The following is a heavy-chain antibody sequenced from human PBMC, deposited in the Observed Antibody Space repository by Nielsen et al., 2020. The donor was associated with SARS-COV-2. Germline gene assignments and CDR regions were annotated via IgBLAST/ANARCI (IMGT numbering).Heavy chain of an antibody. CDR2: ISGSGGST. J-gene: IGHJ6*02. CDR1: GFTFSSYA. V-gene: IGHV3-23*01. CDR3: ARTHYYDRRYYGMDV. D-gene: IGHD3-22*01. Sequence: GESLKISCAASGFTFSSYAMSWVRQAPGKGLEWVSAISGSGGSTYYADSVKGRFTISRDNSKNTLYLQMNSLRAEDTAVYYCARTHYYDRRYYGMDVWGQGTTVTVSS.